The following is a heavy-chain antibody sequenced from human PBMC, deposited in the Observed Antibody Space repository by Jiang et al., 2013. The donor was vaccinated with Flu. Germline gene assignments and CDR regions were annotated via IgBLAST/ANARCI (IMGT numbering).Heavy chain of an antibody. D-gene: IGHD5-24*01. V-gene: IGHV3-48*01. CDR1: GFSFSIYT. CDR3: AREGRDGYNPYFDS. J-gene: IGHJ4*02. CDR2: LDISTNTI. Sequence: VQLVESGGGLVQPGGSLRLSCAASGFSFSIYTLHWVRQAPGKGLEWVSYLDISTNTIYYANSVKGRFTISRDNAKNSLYLQMNGLRAEDTAVYFCAREGRDGYNPYFDSWGQGTLVTVS.